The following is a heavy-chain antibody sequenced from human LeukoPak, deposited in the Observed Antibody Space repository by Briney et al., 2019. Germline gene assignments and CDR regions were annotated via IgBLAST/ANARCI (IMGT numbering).Heavy chain of an antibody. CDR3: ARDTIAAAGNDYYYGMDV. Sequence: GSSVKVSCKASGGTFSSYAISWVRQAPGQGLEWMGGIIPIFGTANYAQKFQGRVTITTDESTSTAYMELSSLRSEDTAVYYCARDTIAAAGNDYYYGMDVWGQGTTVTVSS. V-gene: IGHV1-69*05. CDR1: GGTFSSYA. D-gene: IGHD6-13*01. CDR2: IIPIFGTA. J-gene: IGHJ6*02.